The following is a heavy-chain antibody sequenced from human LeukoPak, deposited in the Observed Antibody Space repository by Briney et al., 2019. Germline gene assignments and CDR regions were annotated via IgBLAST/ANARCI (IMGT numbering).Heavy chain of an antibody. CDR2: INHSGST. V-gene: IGHV4-34*01. J-gene: IGHJ6*02. D-gene: IGHD4-17*01. Sequence: SETLSLTCAVYGGSFSGYYWSWIRQPPGKGLEWIGEINHSGSTNYNPSLKSRVTISVDTSKNQFSLKLSSVTAADTAVYYCATATVGGYDYCYYGMDVWGQGTTVTVSS. CDR1: GGSFSGYY. CDR3: ATATVGGYDYCYYGMDV.